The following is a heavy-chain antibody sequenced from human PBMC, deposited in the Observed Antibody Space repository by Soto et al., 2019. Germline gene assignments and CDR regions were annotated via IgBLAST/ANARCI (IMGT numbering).Heavy chain of an antibody. D-gene: IGHD3-16*01. J-gene: IGHJ4*02. CDR3: ARGSWGEQLIPGKYGLTLFDY. V-gene: IGHV3-30-3*01. CDR1: GFTFSSYA. CDR2: ISYDGSNK. Sequence: GGSLRLSCAASGFTFSSYAMHWVRQAPGKGLEWVAVISYDGSNKYYADSVKGRFTISRDNSKNTLYLQMSSLRAEDTAVYYCARGSWGEQLIPGKYGLTLFDYWGQGTLVTVSS.